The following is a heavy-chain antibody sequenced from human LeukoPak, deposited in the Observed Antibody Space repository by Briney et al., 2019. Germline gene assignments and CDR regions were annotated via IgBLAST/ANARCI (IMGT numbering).Heavy chain of an antibody. V-gene: IGHV3-23*01. Sequence: GGSLRLSCAASGFTFSSSGMSWVRQAPGKGLEWVSSITYSGGSTYYADSVKGRFTISRDNSKNTLYLQMNSLRAEDTAVYYCARGGSYLSAFDIWGQGTMVTVSS. CDR3: ARGGSYLSAFDI. J-gene: IGHJ3*02. D-gene: IGHD1-26*01. CDR1: GFTFSSSG. CDR2: ITYSGGST.